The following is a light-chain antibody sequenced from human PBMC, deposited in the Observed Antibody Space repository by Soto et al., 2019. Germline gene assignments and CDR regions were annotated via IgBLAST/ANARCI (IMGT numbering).Light chain of an antibody. CDR1: QGISNY. V-gene: IGKV1-27*01. Sequence: DIQMTQSPSSLSASVGDRVTITCRASQGISNYLAWYQQKPGKVPKLLLYAASALRSGVPSRFSGSGSGTDFPFTISSLQPEDVATDYCQTYHRAPWTFGQGTKV. J-gene: IGKJ1*01. CDR2: AAS. CDR3: QTYHRAPWT.